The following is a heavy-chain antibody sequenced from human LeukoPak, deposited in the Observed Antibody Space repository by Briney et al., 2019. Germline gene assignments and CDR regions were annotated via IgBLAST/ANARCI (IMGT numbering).Heavy chain of an antibody. V-gene: IGHV3-23*01. CDR2: ISGSGGST. D-gene: IGHD4-17*01. CDR3: AKDSYGDYGEGY. CDR1: GFTFSSYD. Sequence: PGGSLRLSCAASGFTFSSYDMSWVRQAPGKGLEWVSAISGSGGSTYYADSVKGRFTISRDNSKNTLYLQMNSLRAEDTAVYYCAKDSYGDYGEGYWGQGTLVTVSS. J-gene: IGHJ4*02.